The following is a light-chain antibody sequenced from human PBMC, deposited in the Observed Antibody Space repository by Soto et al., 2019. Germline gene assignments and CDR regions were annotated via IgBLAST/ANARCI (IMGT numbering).Light chain of an antibody. J-gene: IGKJ1*01. CDR3: QQYYSSPWT. Sequence: IVMTQSPDSLAVSLGERATINCKSSQSVLYTSNNKNYLAWYQQKPGQPPKLLIYWASTRESGVPDRFSGSGSGTHFTLTISSLQAEDVAVYYCQQYYSSPWTFGQGTQVEIK. CDR1: QSVLYTSNNKNY. CDR2: WAS. V-gene: IGKV4-1*01.